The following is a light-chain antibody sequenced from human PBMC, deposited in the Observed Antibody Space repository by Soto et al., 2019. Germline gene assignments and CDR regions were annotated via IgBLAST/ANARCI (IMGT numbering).Light chain of an antibody. CDR2: AAS. J-gene: IGKJ4*01. V-gene: IGKV1-9*01. CDR1: QGISSY. Sequence: DIQLTQSPSFLSASVGDRVTITCRASQGISSYLAWYQQKPGKAPKLLIYAASTLQSGVPSRFRGSRSGTEFTLTISSLQPEDFATYYCQQHNSYPLTFGGGTKVEIK. CDR3: QQHNSYPLT.